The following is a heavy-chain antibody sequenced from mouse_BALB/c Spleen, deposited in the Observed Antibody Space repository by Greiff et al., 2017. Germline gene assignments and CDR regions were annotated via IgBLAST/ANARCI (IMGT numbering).Heavy chain of an antibody. CDR2: ISNGGGST. Sequence: KLMESGGGLVQPGGSLKLSCAASGFTFSSYTMSWVRQTPEKRLEWVAYISNGGGSTYYPDTVKGRFTISRDNAKNTLYLQMSSLKSEDTAMYYCARQGSYYGSSLAYWGQGTLVTVSA. V-gene: IGHV5-12-2*01. CDR3: ARQGSYYGSSLAY. J-gene: IGHJ3*01. CDR1: GFTFSSYT. D-gene: IGHD1-1*01.